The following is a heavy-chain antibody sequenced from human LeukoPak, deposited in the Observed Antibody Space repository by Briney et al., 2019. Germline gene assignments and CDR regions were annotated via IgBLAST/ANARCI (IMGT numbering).Heavy chain of an antibody. J-gene: IGHJ6*02. D-gene: IGHD3-9*01. CDR1: GYTFTSYD. CDR3: ARGDYVLTGYSYYYYYYGMDV. V-gene: IGHV1-8*01. Sequence: ASVKVSCKASGYTFTSYDINWVRPATGQGLEWMGWKNPNSGNTGYAQKFQGRVTMTRNTSISTAYMELSSLRSEDTAVYYCARGDYVLTGYSYYYYYYGMDVWGQGTTVTVSS. CDR2: KNPNSGNT.